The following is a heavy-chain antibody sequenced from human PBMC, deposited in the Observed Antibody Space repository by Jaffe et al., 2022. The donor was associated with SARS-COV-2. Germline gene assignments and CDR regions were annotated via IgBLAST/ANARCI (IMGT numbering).Heavy chain of an antibody. J-gene: IGHJ4*02. D-gene: IGHD5-18*01. V-gene: IGHV3-23*01. CDR1: GFTFSSYA. CDR3: AKESKQGYSYGSSNDY. CDR2: ISGSGGST. Sequence: EVQLLESGGGLVQPGGSLRLSCAASGFTFSSYAMSWVRQAPGKGLEWVSAISGSGGSTYYADSVKGRFTISRDNSKNTLYLQMNSLRAEDTAVYYCAKESKQGYSYGSSNDYWGQGTLVTVSS.